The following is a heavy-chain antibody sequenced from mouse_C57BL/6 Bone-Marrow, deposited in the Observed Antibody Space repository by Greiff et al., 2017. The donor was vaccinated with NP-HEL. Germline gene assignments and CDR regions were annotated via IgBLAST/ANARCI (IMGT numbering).Heavy chain of an antibody. CDR1: GYSITSGYY. J-gene: IGHJ3*01. Sequence: EVQLQQSGPGLVKPSQSLSLTCSVTGYSITSGYYWNWIRQFPGNKLEWMGYISYDGSNNYNPSLKNRISITRDTSKNQFFLKLNSVTTEETATYYCARHYDGYPAWFAYWGQGTLVTVSA. CDR3: ARHYDGYPAWFAY. V-gene: IGHV3-6*01. CDR2: ISYDGSN. D-gene: IGHD2-3*01.